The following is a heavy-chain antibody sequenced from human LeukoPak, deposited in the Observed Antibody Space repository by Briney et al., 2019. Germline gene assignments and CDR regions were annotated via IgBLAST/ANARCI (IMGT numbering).Heavy chain of an antibody. D-gene: IGHD5-18*01. J-gene: IGHJ4*02. CDR3: ARGAGGYSDGFDY. V-gene: IGHV1-2*02. Sequence: ASVKVSCKASGYTFIDYYMHWVRQAPGQGLEWMGWINPHSGGTNFAQKFQGRVTMTRDTSIITAYMELSSLRSDDTAVYFCARGAGGYSDGFDYWGQGTLVTVSS. CDR1: GYTFIDYY. CDR2: INPHSGGT.